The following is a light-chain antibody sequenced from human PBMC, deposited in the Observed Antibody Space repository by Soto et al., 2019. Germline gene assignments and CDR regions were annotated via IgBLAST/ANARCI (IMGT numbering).Light chain of an antibody. CDR3: QSYDNSLRAYV. J-gene: IGLJ1*01. V-gene: IGLV1-40*01. CDR2: DNT. Sequence: QSVRTQPASVSGAPGQRVSISCTGTTSNLGAGYDVHWYQHLPGTAPTLLISDNTNRPSGVPDRFSGSKSGSSAYLAISGLQSEDEADYYCQSYDNSLRAYVFGPGTKVTVL. CDR1: TSNLGAGYD.